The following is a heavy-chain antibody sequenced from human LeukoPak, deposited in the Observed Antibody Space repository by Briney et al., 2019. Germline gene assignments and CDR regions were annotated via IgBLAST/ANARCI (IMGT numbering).Heavy chain of an antibody. D-gene: IGHD3-22*01. CDR3: VKGPNYYDSSGYIWDAFDI. CDR2: ISAKAKTYAT. Sequence: GGSLRLSCAASGFTFSDSAMHWVRQASGKGLEWVGRISAKAKTYATAYAESVKGRFTISRDDSKNTAYLQMNSLKTEDTAVYYCVKGPNYYDSSGYIWDAFDIWGQGTMVTVSS. V-gene: IGHV3-73*01. J-gene: IGHJ3*02. CDR1: GFTFSDSA.